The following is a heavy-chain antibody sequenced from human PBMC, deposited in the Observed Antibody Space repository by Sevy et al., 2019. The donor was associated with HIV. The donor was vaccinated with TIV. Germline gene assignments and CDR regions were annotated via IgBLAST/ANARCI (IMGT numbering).Heavy chain of an antibody. CDR1: GFTFSSYW. V-gene: IGHV3-74*01. J-gene: IGHJ6*02. Sequence: GGSLRLSCAASGFTFSSYWMHWVRQAPGKGLVWVSRINSDGSSTSYADSVKGRFTISRDNAKNTLYLQMNSLRAEETAVYYCARDKGYYDFWSGYYTSFNYYYGMDVWGQGTTVTVSS. CDR2: INSDGSST. D-gene: IGHD3-3*01. CDR3: ARDKGYYDFWSGYYTSFNYYYGMDV.